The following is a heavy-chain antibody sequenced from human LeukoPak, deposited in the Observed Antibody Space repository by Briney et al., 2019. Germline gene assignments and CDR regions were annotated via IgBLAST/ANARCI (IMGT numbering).Heavy chain of an antibody. CDR3: ATMRDSSSWFYFDY. J-gene: IGHJ4*02. V-gene: IGHV3-33*01. CDR1: GFTFSNYA. CDR2: IWYDGSSK. Sequence: GGSLRLSCAASGFTFSNYAIHWVRQAPGKGLEWVAVIWYDGSSKYYTDSVKGRFTISRDNSKNTLYLQVNSLRAEDTAVYYCATMRDSSSWFYFDYWGQGTLVTVSS. D-gene: IGHD6-13*01.